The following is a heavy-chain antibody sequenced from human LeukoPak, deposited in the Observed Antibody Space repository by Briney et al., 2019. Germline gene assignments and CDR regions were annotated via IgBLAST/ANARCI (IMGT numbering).Heavy chain of an antibody. J-gene: IGHJ4*02. D-gene: IGHD3-16*01. CDR3: AKDWGDLSFYFDY. V-gene: IGHV3-23*01. CDR1: GFTFSSYA. CDR2: ISGSGGST. Sequence: GGSLRLSCAASGFTFSSYAMSWVRQAPGKGLEWLSAISGSGGSTYYAASVKGRFTISRENSKNTLYLQMNSLRAEDTAVYYCAKDWGDLSFYFDYWGQGTLVTVSS.